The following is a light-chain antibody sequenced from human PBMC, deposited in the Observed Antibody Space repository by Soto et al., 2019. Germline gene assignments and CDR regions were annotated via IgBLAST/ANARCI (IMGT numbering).Light chain of an antibody. J-gene: IGKJ5*01. CDR2: AAS. CDR1: DDIVNS. Sequence: DIQVTQSPSSLSASVGDRFTITCQASDDIVNSLNWYQQKPGKAPKLLIYAASTLQSGVPSRFSGSGSGTDFTLTISSLEPEDFAVYYCQQRSNWPPSITFGQGTRLEIK. CDR3: QQRSNWPPSIT. V-gene: IGKV1-9*01.